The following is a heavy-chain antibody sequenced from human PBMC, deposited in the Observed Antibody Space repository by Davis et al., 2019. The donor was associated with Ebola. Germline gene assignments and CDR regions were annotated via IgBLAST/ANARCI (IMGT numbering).Heavy chain of an antibody. J-gene: IGHJ6*02. Sequence: PGGSLRLSCKGSGYSFTSYWINWVRQMPGKGLEWMGRIDPSNSYTNYSPSFQGHVTISADKSISTAYLQWSSLKASDSAIYYCAKDTSSSVYYDGMDVWGQGTTVTASS. V-gene: IGHV5-10-1*01. CDR1: GYSFTSYW. CDR2: IDPSNSYT. CDR3: AKDTSSSVYYDGMDV. D-gene: IGHD6-6*01.